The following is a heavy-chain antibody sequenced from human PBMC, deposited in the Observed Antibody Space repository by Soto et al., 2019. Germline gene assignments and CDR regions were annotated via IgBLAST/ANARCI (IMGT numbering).Heavy chain of an antibody. V-gene: IGHV4-30-2*01. J-gene: IGHJ6*02. CDR1: GGSISSGGHS. D-gene: IGHD5-12*01. CDR2: IYHSGST. Sequence: QLQLQESGSGLVKPSQTLSLTCAVSGGSISSGGHSWSLIRQPPGKGLEWIGYIYHSGSTYYNPSLKSRVTISVDRSKNQFSLKLSSVTAADTAVYYCARRRGFPYYYGMDVWGHGTTVTVSS. CDR3: ARRRGFPYYYGMDV.